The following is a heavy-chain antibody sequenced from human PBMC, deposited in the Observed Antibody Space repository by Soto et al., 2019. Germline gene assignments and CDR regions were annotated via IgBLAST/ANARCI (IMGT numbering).Heavy chain of an antibody. CDR3: ARGPYSSSSAGWFDP. CDR1: GGSISSSSYY. J-gene: IGHJ5*02. D-gene: IGHD6-6*01. V-gene: IGHV4-39*01. CDR2: IYYSGST. Sequence: SETLSLTCTVSGGSISSSSYYWGWIRQPPGKGLEWIGSIYYSGSTYYNPSLKSRVTISVDTSKNQFSLKLSSVTAADTAVYYCARGPYSSSSAGWFDPWGQGTLVTVSS.